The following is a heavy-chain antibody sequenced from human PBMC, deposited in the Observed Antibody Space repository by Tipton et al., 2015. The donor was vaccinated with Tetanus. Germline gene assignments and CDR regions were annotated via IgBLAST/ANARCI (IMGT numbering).Heavy chain of an antibody. CDR3: ARVVVVPAAFFDY. CDR2: IKQDGSEK. D-gene: IGHD2-2*01. Sequence: SLRLSCAASGFTFSSYWMSWVRQAPGKGLEWVANIKQDGSEKYYVESVKGRFTISRDNAKNSLYLQMNSLRAEDTAVYYCARVVVVPAAFFDYWGQGTLVTVSS. CDR1: GFTFSSYW. V-gene: IGHV3-7*01. J-gene: IGHJ4*02.